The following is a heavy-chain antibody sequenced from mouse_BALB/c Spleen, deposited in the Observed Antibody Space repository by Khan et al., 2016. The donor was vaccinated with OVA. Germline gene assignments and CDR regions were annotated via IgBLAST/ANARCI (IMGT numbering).Heavy chain of an antibody. J-gene: IGHJ2*01. CDR2: INPSTGYT. D-gene: IGHD1-1*01. Sequence: QVQLQQSGAELAKPGASVKMSCKASGYTFINYWILWVKQRPGQGLEWIGYINPSTGYTEYNQNFKDKATLTADKSSSTAYMQLSSLTSGDSAVYYCARRGLRWDFDYWGQGTTLPVS. CDR3: ARRGLRWDFDY. V-gene: IGHV1-7*01. CDR1: GYTFINYW.